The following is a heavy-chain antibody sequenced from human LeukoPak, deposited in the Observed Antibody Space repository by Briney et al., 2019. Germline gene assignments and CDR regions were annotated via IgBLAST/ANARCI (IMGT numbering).Heavy chain of an antibody. D-gene: IGHD6-13*01. J-gene: IGHJ3*02. Sequence: GASVKVSCKASGYTFTGYYMHWVRRAPGQGLEWMGWINPNSGGTNYAQKFQGWVTMTRDTSISTAYMELSRLRSDDTAVYYCARGIAAAGLDAFDIWGQGTMVTVSS. V-gene: IGHV1-2*04. CDR2: INPNSGGT. CDR3: ARGIAAAGLDAFDI. CDR1: GYTFTGYY.